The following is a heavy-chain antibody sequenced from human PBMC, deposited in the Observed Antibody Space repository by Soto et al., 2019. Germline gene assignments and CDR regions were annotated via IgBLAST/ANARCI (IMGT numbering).Heavy chain of an antibody. Sequence: PGESLKISCKGSGYSFTSYWISWVRQMPGKGLEWMGRIDPSDSYTNYSPSFQGHVTISPDKSISTAYLQWSSLKASDTAMYYFARHLNYDFWSGYSRYYYGMDVWGQGTTVTVSS. CDR1: GYSFTSYW. J-gene: IGHJ6*02. D-gene: IGHD3-3*01. CDR2: IDPSDSYT. V-gene: IGHV5-10-1*01. CDR3: ARHLNYDFWSGYSRYYYGMDV.